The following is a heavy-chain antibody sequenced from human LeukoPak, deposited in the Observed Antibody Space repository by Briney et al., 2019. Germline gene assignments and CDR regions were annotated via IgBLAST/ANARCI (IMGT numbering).Heavy chain of an antibody. V-gene: IGHV1-3*01. CDR2: INAGNGNT. J-gene: IGHJ6*02. CDR1: GYTFTSYA. Sequence: VASVKVSCTASGYTFTSYAMHWVRQAPGQRLEWMGWINAGNGNTKYSQKFQGRVTITRDTSASTAYMELSSLRSEDTAVYYCARGHYDFWSGDYYYGMDVWGQGTTVTVSS. D-gene: IGHD3-3*01. CDR3: ARGHYDFWSGDYYYGMDV.